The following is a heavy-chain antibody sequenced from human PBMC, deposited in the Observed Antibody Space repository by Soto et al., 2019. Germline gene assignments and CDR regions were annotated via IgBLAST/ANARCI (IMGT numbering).Heavy chain of an antibody. D-gene: IGHD2-15*01. CDR3: AKGVSSGGSPLDV. Sequence: PRGSLRLSCAASGFTFRSYGMSWVRQAPGKGLEWVSGISDSGGSTYFADSVKGRFTISRDNSKNTLYLQVNSLRGEDTAVYYCAKGVSSGGSPLDVWVQGTTVTVSS. CDR1: GFTFRSYG. CDR2: ISDSGGST. J-gene: IGHJ6*02. V-gene: IGHV3-23*01.